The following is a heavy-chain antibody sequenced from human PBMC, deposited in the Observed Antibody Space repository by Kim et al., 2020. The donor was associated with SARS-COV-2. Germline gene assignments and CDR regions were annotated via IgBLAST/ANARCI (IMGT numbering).Heavy chain of an antibody. D-gene: IGHD1-26*01. CDR3: ARGVGATPFDS. V-gene: IGHV4-59*09. CDR2: T. J-gene: IGHJ4*02. Sequence: TNYNPSLKSRVTISVDTSKNQFSLKLSSVTAADTAVYYCARGVGATPFDSWGQRTLVTVSS.